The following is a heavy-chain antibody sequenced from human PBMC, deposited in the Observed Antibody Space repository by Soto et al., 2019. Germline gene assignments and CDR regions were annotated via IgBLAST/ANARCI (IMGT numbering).Heavy chain of an antibody. CDR2: INPNTGDA. Sequence: EQLVQSGAEMRKPGASVKVSCKASGFTFTDHQIHWVRQAPGQGLEWVGWINPNTGDAKVAQRFRGWVTMTTDRSIDTAYLELSSLTSDATAVYFCGRDGAAADGDHGMDVWGRGTSVTVS. CDR3: GRDGAAADGDHGMDV. V-gene: IGHV1-2*04. J-gene: IGHJ6*02. CDR1: GFTFTDHQ. D-gene: IGHD6-13*01.